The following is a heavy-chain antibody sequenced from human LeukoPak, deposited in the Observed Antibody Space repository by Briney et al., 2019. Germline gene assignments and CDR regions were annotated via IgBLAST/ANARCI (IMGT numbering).Heavy chain of an antibody. D-gene: IGHD7-27*01. Sequence: GGSLRLSCTVSGFTLSRSAMSWVRQAPGKGLEWVSSINAGGRPFYADPVKGRFTISRDNSNTLYLQLNNVGAEDTAVYFCAQDVTGDAGSWGQGTLVTVSS. CDR2: INAGGRP. J-gene: IGHJ5*02. CDR1: GFTLSRSA. V-gene: IGHV3-23*01. CDR3: AQDVTGDAGS.